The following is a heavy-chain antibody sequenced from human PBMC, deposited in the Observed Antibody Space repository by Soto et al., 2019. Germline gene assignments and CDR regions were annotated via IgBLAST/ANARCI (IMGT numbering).Heavy chain of an antibody. CDR2: IGASGAGT. J-gene: IGHJ4*02. V-gene: IGHV3-23*01. D-gene: IGHD1-26*01. CDR3: ALRKTGSYFDY. CDR1: GFTCSNYA. Sequence: WWSLRLSCAGSGFTCSNYAMSWFRQAPGKGLEWVSGIGASGAGTYYPDFVKGRFIISRDNSKNTLHLQMNSLRAEDTAVYYCALRKTGSYFDYWGQGTPVTVSS.